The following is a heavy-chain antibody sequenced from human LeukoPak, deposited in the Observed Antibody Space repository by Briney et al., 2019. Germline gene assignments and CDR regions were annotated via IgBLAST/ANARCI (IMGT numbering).Heavy chain of an antibody. V-gene: IGHV1-46*01. D-gene: IGHD3-3*01. CDR2: INPSGGST. J-gene: IGHJ4*02. Sequence: ASVKVSCKASGYTFTSYYMHWVRQAPGQGLEWMGIINPSGGSTSDAQKFQGRVTMTRDTSTSTVYMELSSLRSEDTAVYYCASLFGVAGGPFDYWGQGTLVTVSS. CDR3: ASLFGVAGGPFDY. CDR1: GYTFTSYY.